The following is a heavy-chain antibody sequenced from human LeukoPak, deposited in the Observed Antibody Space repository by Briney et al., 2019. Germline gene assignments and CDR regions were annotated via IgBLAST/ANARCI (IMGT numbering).Heavy chain of an antibody. CDR2: IYYSGST. J-gene: IGHJ4*02. V-gene: IGHV4-39*01. CDR3: ASYPTTVTTWYFDY. D-gene: IGHD4-17*01. Sequence: SETLSLTCTVSGGSISSSSYYWGWIRQPPWKGLEWIGSIYYSGSTYYNPSLKSRVTISVDTSKNQFSLKLGSVTAADTAVYYCASYPTTVTTWYFDYWGQGTLVTVSS. CDR1: GGSISSSSYY.